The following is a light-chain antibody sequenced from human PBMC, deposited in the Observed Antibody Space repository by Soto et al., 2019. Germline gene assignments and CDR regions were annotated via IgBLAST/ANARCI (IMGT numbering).Light chain of an antibody. CDR2: GAS. V-gene: IGKV3-20*01. Sequence: ETVLTQSPGTLSLSPGERATLSCRASQSISTNFLAWYQHKPGQAPRLLIFGASRRATGIPDRFSGSGSGTDFTLTISRLEPEDFALYYCQQYGYSSYTFGQGTRLEIK. CDR3: QQYGYSSYT. J-gene: IGKJ2*01. CDR1: QSISTNF.